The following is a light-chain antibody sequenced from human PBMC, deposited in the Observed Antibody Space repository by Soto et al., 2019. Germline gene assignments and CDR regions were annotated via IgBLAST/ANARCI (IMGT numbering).Light chain of an antibody. CDR1: SSDVGGYNY. J-gene: IGLJ3*02. Sequence: QSALTQPASVSGSPGQSITISCTGTSSDVGGYNYVSWYQHHPGKAPKLMIYEVSNRPSGVSNRFSGSKSGNTASLSISGLQAEDEADYYCSSYTTSYTQVFGGGTQLTV. V-gene: IGLV2-14*01. CDR3: SSYTTSYTQV. CDR2: EVS.